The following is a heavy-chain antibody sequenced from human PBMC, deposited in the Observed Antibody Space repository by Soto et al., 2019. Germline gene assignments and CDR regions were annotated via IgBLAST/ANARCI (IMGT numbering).Heavy chain of an antibody. J-gene: IGHJ4*02. V-gene: IGHV4-39*01. CDR2: IKYSGDT. CDR1: GGSISRRAYW. Sequence: QLQLQESGPGLVQPSETLSLPCTVSGGSISRRAYWWPWIRQPPGKGLEWIGSIKYSGDTYSSPSLSSRVTLSADTSESQVSLRLTSVTVADTAVYFCATSKKGQFESDTTFFDYWGQGILVTVSS. CDR3: ATSKKGQFESDTTFFDY. D-gene: IGHD3-16*01.